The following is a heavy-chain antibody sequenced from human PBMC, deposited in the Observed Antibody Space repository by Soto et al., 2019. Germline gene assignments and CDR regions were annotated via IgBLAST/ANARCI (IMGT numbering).Heavy chain of an antibody. CDR2: IKHDGNEK. CDR1: GFMFGTYW. J-gene: IGHJ6*02. D-gene: IGHD3-22*01. CDR3: VRATLSWGHYYFRGLDV. V-gene: IGHV3-7*01. Sequence: VGTLRLSCAATGFMFGTYWMSWVRQAPGKGLEWVANIKHDGNEKYYADSVKGRFTVSRDNVKNFLHLQMSSLRGDDTGVYFCVRATLSWGHYYFRGLDVWGQGTTVTVSS.